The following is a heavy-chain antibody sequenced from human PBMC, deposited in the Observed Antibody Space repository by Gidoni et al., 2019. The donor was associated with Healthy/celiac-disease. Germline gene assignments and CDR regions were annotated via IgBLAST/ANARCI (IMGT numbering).Heavy chain of an antibody. CDR3: ARYQIAAAAPFDY. CDR1: GGSFSGYY. D-gene: IGHD6-13*01. J-gene: IGHJ4*02. CDR2: INHSGST. Sequence: QVQLQQWGAGLLKPSETLSLTCAVYGGSFSGYYWRWIRQPPGKGREWIGEINHSGSTNYNPSLKSRVTISVDTSKNQFSLKLSSVTAADTAVYYCARYQIAAAAPFDYWGQGTLVTVSS. V-gene: IGHV4-34*01.